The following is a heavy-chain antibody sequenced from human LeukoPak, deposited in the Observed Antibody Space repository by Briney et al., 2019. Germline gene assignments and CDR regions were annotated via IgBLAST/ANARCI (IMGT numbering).Heavy chain of an antibody. CDR3: ARPLSTSSSKGPFDP. D-gene: IGHD2-2*01. J-gene: IGHJ5*02. CDR2: INWNGGSR. CDR1: GFNFDDYV. V-gene: IGHV3-20*04. Sequence: GGSLRLSCAASGFNFDDYVMTWVRQAPGKGLEWVSGINWNGGSRGYADSVKGRFTISRDNAKNSLYLQMNSLRVEDTAVYYCARPLSTSSSKGPFDPWGQGTLVTVSS.